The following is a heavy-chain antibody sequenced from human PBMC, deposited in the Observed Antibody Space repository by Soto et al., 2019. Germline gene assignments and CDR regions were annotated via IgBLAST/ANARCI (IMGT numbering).Heavy chain of an antibody. CDR2: IIPIFGTA. CDR1: GGTFSSYA. Sequence: QVQLVQSGAEVKKPGSSVKVSCKASGGTFSSYAISWVRQAPGQGLEWMGGIIPIFGTANYAQKFQGRVTITADKSTSTAYMELSSLRSEDTAVYYCALGRCSLIHYYYGMDVWGQWTTVTVSS. J-gene: IGHJ6*02. V-gene: IGHV1-69*06. D-gene: IGHD3-10*02. CDR3: ALGRCSLIHYYYGMDV.